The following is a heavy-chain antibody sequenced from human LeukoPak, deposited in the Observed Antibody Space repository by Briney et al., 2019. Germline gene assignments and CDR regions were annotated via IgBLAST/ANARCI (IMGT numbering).Heavy chain of an antibody. CDR2: ISSSSSAV. V-gene: IGHV3-48*01. Sequence: GGSLRLSCAASGFTFSSYSMNWVRQAPGKGLEWVSYISSSSSAVYYAGSVKGRFTISRDDAKNSLYLQMNSLRAEDTAVYYCARDFMTGDYWGQGTLVTVSS. J-gene: IGHJ4*02. CDR3: ARDFMTGDY. CDR1: GFTFSSYS. D-gene: IGHD1-14*01.